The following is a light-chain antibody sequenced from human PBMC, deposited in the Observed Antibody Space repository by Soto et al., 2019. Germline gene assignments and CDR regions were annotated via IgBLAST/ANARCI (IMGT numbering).Light chain of an antibody. CDR2: GAS. J-gene: IGKJ4*01. Sequence: EIVLTQSPGTLSLSPGDTATLSCRASQSVPTNYLAWYQQKPGQAPSLLIYGASRRATGIPDRFSGSGSGTDFTLTIRLEPEDFAVYYWQQYGGSPLTFGGGTKVEI. CDR3: QQYGGSPLT. CDR1: QSVPTNY. V-gene: IGKV3-20*01.